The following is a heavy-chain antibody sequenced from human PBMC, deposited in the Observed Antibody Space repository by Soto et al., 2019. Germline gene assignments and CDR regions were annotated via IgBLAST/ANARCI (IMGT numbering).Heavy chain of an antibody. CDR1: GGSISSGGYY. CDR2: NYYSGIT. Sequence: SETLSLTCTVSGGSISSGGYYWTWIRQHPGKGLEWIGYNYYSGITYYNPSLKSRVTISLDTSKNQFSLKLSSVTAADTAVYYCARDRATMVRGVIPRWFDPWGQGTLVTVSS. J-gene: IGHJ5*02. V-gene: IGHV4-31*03. CDR3: ARDRATMVRGVIPRWFDP. D-gene: IGHD3-10*01.